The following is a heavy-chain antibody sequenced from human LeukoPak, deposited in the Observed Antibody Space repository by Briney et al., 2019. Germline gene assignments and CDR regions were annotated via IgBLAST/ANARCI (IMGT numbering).Heavy chain of an antibody. J-gene: IGHJ4*02. CDR1: GDSINSLDL. CDR2: MYLSGTT. Sequence: SGTLSLTCTVSGDSINSLDLWSWVRQPPGKGLEWIGEMYLSGTTHSNPSVKSRVTISIDKSKNQFFLNLSSVTAADTAVYYCAMGVGATTGYWGQGTLVTVSS. D-gene: IGHD1-26*01. CDR3: AMGVGATTGY. V-gene: IGHV4-4*02.